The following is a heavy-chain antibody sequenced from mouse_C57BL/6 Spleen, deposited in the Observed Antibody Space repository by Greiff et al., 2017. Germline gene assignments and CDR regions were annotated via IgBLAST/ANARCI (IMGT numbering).Heavy chain of an antibody. CDR1: GYAFSSSW. Sequence: VQLQQSGPELVKPGASVKISCKASGYAFSSSWMNWVKQRPGKGLEWIGRIYPGDGDTNYNGKFKGKATLTADKSSSTAYMQLSSLTSEDSAVYFCAREATVVATKGLDYWGQGTTLTVSS. CDR2: IYPGDGDT. V-gene: IGHV1-82*01. D-gene: IGHD1-1*01. CDR3: AREATVVATKGLDY. J-gene: IGHJ2*01.